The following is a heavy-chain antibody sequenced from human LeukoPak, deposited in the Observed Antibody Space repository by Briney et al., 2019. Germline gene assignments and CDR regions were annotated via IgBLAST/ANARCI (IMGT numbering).Heavy chain of an antibody. D-gene: IGHD6-19*01. V-gene: IGHV3-21*04. CDR3: ARGYSSDWYGFFDY. Sequence: SGGSLRLSCAASGFIFSNSAMNWVRQAPGKGLEWVSSINTGSSHIYYADSVKGRFTISRDNAKNSVYLQMNGLRAEDTAIYYCARGYSSDWYGFFDYWGQGALVTVSS. CDR1: GFIFSNSA. CDR2: INTGSSHI. J-gene: IGHJ4*02.